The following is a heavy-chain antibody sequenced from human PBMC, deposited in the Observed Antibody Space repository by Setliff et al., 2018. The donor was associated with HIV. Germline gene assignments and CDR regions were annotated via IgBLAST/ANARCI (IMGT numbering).Heavy chain of an antibody. Sequence: ASVKVSCKASGYSFTGYYMHWVRQAPGQGLEWMGWINPNSGGTQHAQKFQGRVTMTRDTSISTGSMELSRLRSDDTAVYYCARDIGGYWDYHYYVDVWGKGTTVTVSS. CDR2: INPNSGGT. CDR3: ARDIGGYWDYHYYVDV. J-gene: IGHJ6*03. V-gene: IGHV1-2*02. D-gene: IGHD3-22*01. CDR1: GYSFTGYY.